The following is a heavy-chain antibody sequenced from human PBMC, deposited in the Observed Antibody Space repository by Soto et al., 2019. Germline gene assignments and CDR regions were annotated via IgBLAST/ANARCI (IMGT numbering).Heavy chain of an antibody. CDR3: ARYSGKYQGPIDY. V-gene: IGHV3-30*03. CDR1: GFTFSHYG. J-gene: IGHJ4*02. D-gene: IGHD1-26*01. Sequence: QVQLVESGEGVVQPGRSLRLSCAASGFTFSHYGIHWVRQAPGKGLEWLAVISYDGSNKHYADSVKGQFTVSRDNSKNTLYLQMNSLRAEDTAVYFCARYSGKYQGPIDYWGQGTLVTVSS. CDR2: ISYDGSNK.